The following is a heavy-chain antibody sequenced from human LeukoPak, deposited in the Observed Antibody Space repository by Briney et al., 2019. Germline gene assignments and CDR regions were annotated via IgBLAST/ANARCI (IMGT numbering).Heavy chain of an antibody. Sequence: SQTLSLTCTVSGGSISSGDYYWSWIRQPPGKGLEWIGYIYYSGSTYYNPSLKSRVTISVDTSKNQFSLKLSSATAADTAVYYCTRVQRVQLVDYWGQGTLVTVSS. CDR3: TRVQRVQLVDY. CDR2: IYYSGST. V-gene: IGHV4-30-4*08. CDR1: GGSISSGDYY. J-gene: IGHJ4*02. D-gene: IGHD1-1*01.